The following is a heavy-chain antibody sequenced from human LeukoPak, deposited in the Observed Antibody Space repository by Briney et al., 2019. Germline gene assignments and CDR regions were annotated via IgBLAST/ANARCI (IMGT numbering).Heavy chain of an antibody. V-gene: IGHV4-39*01. CDR2: IYYSGST. J-gene: IGHJ4*02. CDR1: GGSISSSSYY. CDR3: ARRSGNWLYFDY. Sequence: PSETLSLTCTVSGGSISSSSYYWGWIRQPPGKGLEWIGSIYYSGSTYYNPSLKSRVTISVDTSKNQFSLKLSSVTAADTAVYYCARRSGNWLYFDYWGQGTLVTVSS. D-gene: IGHD3-9*01.